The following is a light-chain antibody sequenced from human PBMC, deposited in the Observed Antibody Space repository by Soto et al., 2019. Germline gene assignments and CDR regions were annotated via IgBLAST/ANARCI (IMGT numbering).Light chain of an antibody. CDR2: GNS. CDR3: QSYDSSLSGYV. CDR1: SSNIGAGYD. J-gene: IGLJ2*01. V-gene: IGLV1-40*01. Sequence: QSVLTQPPSVSGAPGQRVTISCTGSSSNIGAGYDVHWYQQLPGTAPKLLIYGNSNRPSGVPDRFSGSKSGTSASLAITGLQAEDEADYYCQSYDSSLSGYVVGGGTKVTVL.